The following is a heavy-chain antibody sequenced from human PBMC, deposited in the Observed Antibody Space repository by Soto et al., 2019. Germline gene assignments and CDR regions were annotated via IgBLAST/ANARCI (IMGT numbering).Heavy chain of an antibody. CDR1: EYTFTDYA. Sequence: QVQLVQSGAEVKKPGASVKVSCKTSEYTFTDYAMHWVRQAPGQRLEWMGWINAGNGHTKYSQQFQVRVTITRDTSASTAYMELSSLRSEDTAVYYCARGLNLYYFDYWGQGTLVTVSS. D-gene: IGHD1-20*01. CDR2: INAGNGHT. V-gene: IGHV1-3*01. J-gene: IGHJ4*02. CDR3: ARGLNLYYFDY.